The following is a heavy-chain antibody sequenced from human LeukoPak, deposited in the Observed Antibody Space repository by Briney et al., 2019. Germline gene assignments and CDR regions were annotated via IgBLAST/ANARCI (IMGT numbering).Heavy chain of an antibody. D-gene: IGHD6-6*01. CDR3: AREYSSSSGRCFDS. CDR2: ISSSSSI. Sequence: GGSLRLSCAASGFTFSSYEMNWVRQAPGKGLEWVSYISSSSSIYYGDSVKGRFTMCRDNAKNSLYLQMNSLRAEDTAVYYCAREYSSSSGRCFDSWGQGTLVTVSS. CDR1: GFTFSSYE. J-gene: IGHJ4*02. V-gene: IGHV3-48*03.